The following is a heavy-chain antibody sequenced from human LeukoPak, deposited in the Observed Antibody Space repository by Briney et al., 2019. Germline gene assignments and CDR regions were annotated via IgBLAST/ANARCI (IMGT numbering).Heavy chain of an antibody. D-gene: IGHD1-1*01. CDR3: AGGAQPFDN. Sequence: KPSETLSLTCVVSVGSFSGYYWSWIRQPPGKGLEWIGEIDQSGTTNYNPSLKSRVTISVDTSKNQFSLKLSSVTAADTAVYYCAGGAQPFDNWGQGTLVTVSS. CDR1: VGSFSGYY. V-gene: IGHV4-34*01. CDR2: IDQSGTT. J-gene: IGHJ4*02.